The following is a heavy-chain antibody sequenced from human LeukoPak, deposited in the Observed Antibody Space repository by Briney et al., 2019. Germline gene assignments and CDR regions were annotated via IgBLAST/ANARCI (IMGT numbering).Heavy chain of an antibody. V-gene: IGHV4-34*01. Sequence: SETLSLTCAVYGGSFSGCYWTWIRQPPGKGLEWIGEISHSGRANYNPSLKSRVTISVDTSKNQFSLKVNSVTAADPAVYYCARGSMVRGYPTRYWGQGTLVTVSS. CDR3: ARGSMVRGYPTRY. CDR2: ISHSGRA. CDR1: GGSFSGCY. D-gene: IGHD3-10*01. J-gene: IGHJ4*02.